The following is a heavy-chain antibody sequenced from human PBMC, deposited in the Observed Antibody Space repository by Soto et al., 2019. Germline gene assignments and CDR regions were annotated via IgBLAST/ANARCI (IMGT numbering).Heavy chain of an antibody. CDR1: GFTFSSYW. V-gene: IGHV3-7*03. D-gene: IGHD3-16*01. Sequence: EVQLVESGGGLVQPGGSLRLSCAASGFTFSSYWMSWVRQAPGKGLEWVANIKQDGSEKYYVDSVKGRFTISRDNSKNTLYLQMNSLRAEDTAVYYCASRTWGSGSQFDYWGQGTLVTVSS. J-gene: IGHJ4*02. CDR2: IKQDGSEK. CDR3: ASRTWGSGSQFDY.